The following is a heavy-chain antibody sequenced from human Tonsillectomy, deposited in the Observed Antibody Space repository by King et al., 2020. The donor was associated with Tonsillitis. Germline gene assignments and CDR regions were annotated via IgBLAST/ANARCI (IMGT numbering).Heavy chain of an antibody. CDR2: IYWDDDK. J-gene: IGHJ5*02. CDR1: GFSLSTSGVG. D-gene: IGHD6-13*01. V-gene: IGHV2-5*02. Sequence: LTLKESGPTLVKPTQTLTLTCTFSGFSLSTSGVGVGWIRQPPGKALEWLALIYWDDDKRYSPSLKSRLTITKDTSKNQVVLTMTNMDPVDTATYYCAHLRYIAAAVNWFDPWGQGTLVTVSS. CDR3: AHLRYIAAAVNWFDP.